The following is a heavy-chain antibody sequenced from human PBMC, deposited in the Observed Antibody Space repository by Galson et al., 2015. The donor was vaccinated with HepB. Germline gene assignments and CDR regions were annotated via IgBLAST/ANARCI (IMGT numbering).Heavy chain of an antibody. CDR3: ARHARGSSGWYGQDAFDI. J-gene: IGHJ3*02. CDR2: IDPSDSYT. D-gene: IGHD6-19*01. CDR1: GYSFTSYW. V-gene: IGHV5-10-1*01. Sequence: QSGAEVKKPGESLRISCKGSGYSFTSYWISWVRQMPGKGLEWMGRIDPSDSYTNYSPSFQGHVTISADKSISTAYLQWSSLKASDTAMYYCARHARGSSGWYGQDAFDIWGQGTMVTVSS.